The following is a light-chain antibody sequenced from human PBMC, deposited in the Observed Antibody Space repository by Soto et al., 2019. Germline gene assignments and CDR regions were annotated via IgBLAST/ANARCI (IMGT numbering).Light chain of an antibody. CDR1: SSNIGSHT. CDR3: AAWDDSLNGVV. J-gene: IGLJ2*01. Sequence: LTQPPSASGTPGQTIAISCSGGSSNIGSHTVNRYQQLPGTAPRLLIYSNTQRPSGVPDRFSGSKSGTSASLAISGLQSEYEGYYYCAAWDDSLNGVVFGGGTKLTVL. V-gene: IGLV1-44*01. CDR2: SNT.